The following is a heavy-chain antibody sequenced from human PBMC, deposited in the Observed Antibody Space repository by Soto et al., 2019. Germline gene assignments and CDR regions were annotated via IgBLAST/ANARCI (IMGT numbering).Heavy chain of an antibody. CDR2: IRGKADSYAT. J-gene: IGHJ4*02. V-gene: IGHV3-73*02. CDR1: GFTFSGSP. CDR3: TRLAEWELPVDY. D-gene: IGHD1-26*01. Sequence: EEQLVESGGGLVQPGGSLKLSCAASGFTFSGSPMHWVRQASGKGLEWVGRIRGKADSYATAYAASVKGRFTISRDDSKHTAYLQMNSLKTEDTAVYYCTRLAEWELPVDYWGQGTLVTVSS.